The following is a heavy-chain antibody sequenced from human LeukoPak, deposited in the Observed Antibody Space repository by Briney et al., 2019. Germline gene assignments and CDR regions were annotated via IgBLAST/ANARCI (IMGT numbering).Heavy chain of an antibody. CDR2: ISWNSGSI. CDR3: AKSSRYYYYGMDV. Sequence: GGSLRLSCAASGFTFDDYAMHWVRQAPGKGLEWVSGISWNSGSIGYADSVKGRFTISRDNAKNSLYLQMNSLRAEDTALYYCAKSSRYYYYGMDVGGQGTTVTVSS. J-gene: IGHJ6*02. CDR1: GFTFDDYA. D-gene: IGHD6-13*01. V-gene: IGHV3-9*01.